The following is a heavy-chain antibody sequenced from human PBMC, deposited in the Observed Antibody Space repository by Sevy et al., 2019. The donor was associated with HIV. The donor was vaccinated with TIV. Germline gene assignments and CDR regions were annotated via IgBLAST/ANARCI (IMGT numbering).Heavy chain of an antibody. CDR2: INHSGST. Sequence: SETLSLTCAVYGGSFSGYYWSWIRQPPGKGLEWIGEINHSGSTNYNPSLKSRVTISVDTSKNQFSLKLSSVTAADTAVYYCARGRGYSDGHSGYYYGMDVWGQGTTVTVSS. V-gene: IGHV4-34*01. CDR3: ARGRGYSDGHSGYYYGMDV. D-gene: IGHD5-18*01. CDR1: GGSFSGYY. J-gene: IGHJ6*02.